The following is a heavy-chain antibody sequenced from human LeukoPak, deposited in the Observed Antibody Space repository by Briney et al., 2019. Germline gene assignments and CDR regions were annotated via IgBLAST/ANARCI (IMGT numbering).Heavy chain of an antibody. V-gene: IGHV4-39*01. J-gene: IGHJ4*02. Sequence: PSETLSLTCTVSGGSISNSRYYWGWIRQPPGKGLEWIGSMYSSGSTNYNPSLKSRVTISVDTSRNQFSLKLSSVTAADTAVYYCAGAPLMATIPFDYWGQGTLVTVSS. CDR1: GGSISNSRYY. D-gene: IGHD5-24*01. CDR3: AGAPLMATIPFDY. CDR2: MYSSGST.